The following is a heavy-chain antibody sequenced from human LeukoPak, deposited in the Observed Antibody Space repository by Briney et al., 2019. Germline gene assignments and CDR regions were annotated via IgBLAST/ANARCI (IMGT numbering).Heavy chain of an antibody. CDR2: IYTSGST. CDR1: GGSISSGSYY. CDR3: ARYSGWYGSDY. J-gene: IGHJ4*02. V-gene: IGHV4-61*02. Sequence: SETLSLTCTVSGGSISSGSYYWSWIRQPAGKGLEWIGRIYTSGSTNYNPSLKSRATISVDTSKNQFSLKLSSVTAAGTAVYYCARYSGWYGSDYWGQGTLVTVSS. D-gene: IGHD6-19*01.